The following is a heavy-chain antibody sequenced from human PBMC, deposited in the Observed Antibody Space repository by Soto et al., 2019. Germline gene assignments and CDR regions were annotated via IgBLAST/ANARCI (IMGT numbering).Heavy chain of an antibody. CDR1: GFTSNTYA. Sequence: PGGSLRLSSAAAGFTSNTYAMTWIRHAPGKGLEWVSAISGSGVTTYYADSVKGRVTISRDNSKNTLFLEMNSLRADDTAVYYCAKGLVGVSLYYFDYWGQGAPVTVSS. D-gene: IGHD6-19*01. V-gene: IGHV3-23*01. CDR3: AKGLVGVSLYYFDY. CDR2: ISGSGVTT. J-gene: IGHJ4*02.